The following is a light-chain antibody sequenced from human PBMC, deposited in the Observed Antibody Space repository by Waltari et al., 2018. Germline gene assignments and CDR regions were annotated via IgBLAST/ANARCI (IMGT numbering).Light chain of an antibody. CDR3: MQSLQALWT. J-gene: IGKJ1*01. CDR1: QSLLHRNGNNY. Sequence: DIVVTQSPLSMHVTPGEPASISCRSSQSLLHRNGNNYLDWYLQKPGHSPQLLIYLGSNRASGVPDRFSGSGSGTDFTLRISRVEAEDVGVYYCMQSLQALWTFGPGTKLEI. CDR2: LGS. V-gene: IGKV2-28*01.